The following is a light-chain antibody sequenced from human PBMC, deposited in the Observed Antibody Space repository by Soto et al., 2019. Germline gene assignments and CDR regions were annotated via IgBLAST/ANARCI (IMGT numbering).Light chain of an antibody. Sequence: ANQMTQSPSSLSASVGDTVTITCRASQGIRNDLGWYQQKPGKAPKLLIFATSTLQNGVPSRFSGSGFGKDFTLTISGLQPEDFATYYCLQDYTYPRTFGPGTKVDLK. CDR1: QGIRND. CDR3: LQDYTYPRT. CDR2: ATS. V-gene: IGKV1-6*01. J-gene: IGKJ3*01.